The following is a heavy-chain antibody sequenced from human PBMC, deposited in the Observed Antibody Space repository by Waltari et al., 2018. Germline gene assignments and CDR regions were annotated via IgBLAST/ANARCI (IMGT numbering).Heavy chain of an antibody. D-gene: IGHD4-17*01. CDR3: ARRTVTTFLFDY. J-gene: IGHJ4*02. Sequence: QVQLQESGPGLVKPSETLSLTCAVSGYSISSGSYWGWIRQPPGKGLEWIGSIYHSGSTYYNPSLKSRVTISVDTSKNQFSLKLSSVTAADTAVYYCARRTVTTFLFDYWGQGTLVTVSS. V-gene: IGHV4-38-2*01. CDR2: IYHSGST. CDR1: GYSISSGSY.